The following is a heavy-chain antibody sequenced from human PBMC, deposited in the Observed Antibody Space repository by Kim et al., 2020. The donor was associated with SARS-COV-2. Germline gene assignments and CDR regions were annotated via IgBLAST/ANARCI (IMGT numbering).Heavy chain of an antibody. J-gene: IGHJ5*02. CDR2: ISSSSSYT. CDR3: ARDWVGFWSGYYGGRSTGNWFDP. Sequence: GGSLRLSCAASGFTFSDYYMSWIRQAPGKGLEWVSYISSSSSYTNYADSVKGRFTISRDNAKNSLYLQMNSLRAEDTAVYYCARDWVGFWSGYYGGRSTGNWFDPWGQGTLVTVSS. V-gene: IGHV3-11*05. D-gene: IGHD3-3*01. CDR1: GFTFSDYY.